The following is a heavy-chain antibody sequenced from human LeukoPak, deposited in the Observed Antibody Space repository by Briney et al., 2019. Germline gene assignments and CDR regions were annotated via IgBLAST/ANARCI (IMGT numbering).Heavy chain of an antibody. CDR3: ARDMAPRYFDL. Sequence: GGSLRLSCAASGFTVSSNYMSWVRQAPGKGLESVSVIYTGGSTYYADSVKGRFTISRDNSKNTLDLQMNSLRAEDTAVYYCARDMAPRYFDLWGRGTPVTVSS. CDR2: IYTGGST. D-gene: IGHD5-24*01. J-gene: IGHJ2*01. V-gene: IGHV3-66*01. CDR1: GFTVSSNY.